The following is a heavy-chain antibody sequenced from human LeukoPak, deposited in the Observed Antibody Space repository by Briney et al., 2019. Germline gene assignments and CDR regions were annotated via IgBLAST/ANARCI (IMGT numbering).Heavy chain of an antibody. CDR1: GFAFSTYW. CDR2: INQDGSVK. D-gene: IGHD3-3*01. CDR3: TRDFVF. Sequence: PGGSLRLSCAASGFAFSTYWMDWVRQAPGKGLEWVGNINQDGSVKRYVDSVRGRFTISRDNARNSVYLQMSALRVEDTAAYYCTRDFVFWGQGSLVTASS. J-gene: IGHJ4*02. V-gene: IGHV3-7*01.